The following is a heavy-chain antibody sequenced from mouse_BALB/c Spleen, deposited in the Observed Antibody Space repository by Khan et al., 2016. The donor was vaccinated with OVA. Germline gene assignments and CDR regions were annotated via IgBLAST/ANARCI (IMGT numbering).Heavy chain of an antibody. CDR2: IYPSDSYT. CDR1: GYTFTNYW. CDR3: TSEGVDGSSVAY. D-gene: IGHD2-3*01. J-gene: IGHJ3*01. V-gene: IGHV1-69*02. Sequence: QVQLQQPGTELVRPGASAKLSCKASGYTFTNYWINWVKQRPGQGLEWIGNIYPSDSYTNYNQKFKDKATLTVDKSSSTASMQLNSPTSEDSAVFYCTSEGVDGSSVAYWGQGTLVTVSA.